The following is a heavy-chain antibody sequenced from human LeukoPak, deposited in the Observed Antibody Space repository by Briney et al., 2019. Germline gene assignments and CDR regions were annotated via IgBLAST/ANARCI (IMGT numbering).Heavy chain of an antibody. J-gene: IGHJ3*02. V-gene: IGHV3-11*04. Sequence: GGSLRLSCAASGFTFSDYYMTWIRQAPGKGLEWVSYITSSATTYYADSVKGRFTISRDNAKTSLYLQMNSLRAEDTAVYYCARGPNYYDSSGYYYRAFDIWGQGTMVTVSS. CDR3: ARGPNYYDSSGYYYRAFDI. D-gene: IGHD3-22*01. CDR1: GFTFSDYY. CDR2: ITSSATT.